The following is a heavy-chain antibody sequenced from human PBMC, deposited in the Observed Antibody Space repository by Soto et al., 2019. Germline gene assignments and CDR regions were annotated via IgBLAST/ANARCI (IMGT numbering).Heavy chain of an antibody. V-gene: IGHV3-9*01. CDR3: AKDIRNYYYYYMDV. J-gene: IGHJ6*03. CDR1: GFTFDDYA. Sequence: EVQLVESGGGLVQPGRSLRLSCAASGFTFDDYAMHWVRQAPGKGLEWVSAISWNSGSIGFADSVKGRFTISRDNAKNSLYLQMNSLRAEDTALYYCAKDIRNYYYYYMDVWGKGTTVTVSS. D-gene: IGHD3-3*01. CDR2: ISWNSGSI.